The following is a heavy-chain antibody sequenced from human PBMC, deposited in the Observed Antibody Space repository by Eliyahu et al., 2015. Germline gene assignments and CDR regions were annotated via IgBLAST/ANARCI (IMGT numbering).Heavy chain of an antibody. J-gene: IGHJ4*02. D-gene: IGHD5-12*01. CDR2: ISAHNGNT. CDR1: GFXFSTYS. Sequence: QVQVVQSGPELKRPGASVKVSCKXSGFXFSTYSFAWVRQAPGQGLEWLGWISAHNGNTNLAQKFRGRLTMTTDTSTTTAYMDLRSLSSDDTAVYFCARAPMGYNDNDHYYYFDYWGQGTSVTVSS. V-gene: IGHV1-18*01. CDR3: ARAPMGYNDNDHYYYFDY.